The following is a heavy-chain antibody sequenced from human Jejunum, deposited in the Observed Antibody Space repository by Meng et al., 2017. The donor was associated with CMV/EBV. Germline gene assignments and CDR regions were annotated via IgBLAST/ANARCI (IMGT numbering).Heavy chain of an antibody. V-gene: IGHV3-74*01. CDR1: GFTFSVYW. D-gene: IGHD6-6*01. J-gene: IGHJ4*02. CDR2: INIDGSSA. CDR3: ARDNRNMAALCDY. Sequence: AASGFTFSVYWMHLVRQAPGKGLVWGARINIDGSSATYVDTVKGRFTVSRDNAKNTLYLQMNSLRAEDTAVYYCARDNRNMAALCDYWGQGTLVTVSS.